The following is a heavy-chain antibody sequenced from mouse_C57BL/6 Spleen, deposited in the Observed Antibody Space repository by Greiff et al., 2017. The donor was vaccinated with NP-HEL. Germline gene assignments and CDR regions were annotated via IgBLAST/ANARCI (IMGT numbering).Heavy chain of an antibody. V-gene: IGHV1-26*01. D-gene: IGHD1-1*01. Sequence: EVQLQQSGPELVKPGASVKISCKASGYTFTDYYMNWVKQSHGKSLEWIGAINPNNGGTSYNQKFKGKATLTVDKSSSTAYLELRSLTSEDSAVYYCGSKCYYGGLTGLAYWGQGTLVTVSA. CDR1: GYTFTDYY. CDR2: INPNNGGT. CDR3: GSKCYYGGLTGLAY. J-gene: IGHJ3*01.